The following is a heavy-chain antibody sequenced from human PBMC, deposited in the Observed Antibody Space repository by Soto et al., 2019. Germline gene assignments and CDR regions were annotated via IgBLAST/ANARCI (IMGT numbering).Heavy chain of an antibody. V-gene: IGHV3-11*06. CDR1: GFTFSDYY. CDR2: ISSSSSYT. CDR3: ARVISHSSSWYWPFDY. Sequence: PGGSLRLSCAASGFTFSDYYMSWIRQAPGKGLEWVSYISSSSSYTNYADSVKGRFTISRDNAKNSLYLQMNSLRAEDTAVYYCARVISHSSSWYWPFDYWGQGTLVTVSS. D-gene: IGHD6-13*01. J-gene: IGHJ4*02.